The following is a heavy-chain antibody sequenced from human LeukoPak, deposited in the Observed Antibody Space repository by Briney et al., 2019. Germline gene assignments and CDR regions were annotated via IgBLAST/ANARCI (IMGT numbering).Heavy chain of an antibody. V-gene: IGHV4-38-2*01. Sequence: SETLSLTCAVSGYSISSGYYWGWIRQPPGKGLEWIGSIYHSGSTYYNPSLKSRVTISVDTSKNQLSLKLNSVTAADTAVYYCASGPYGSGSKIDYWGQGTLVTVSS. CDR3: ASGPYGSGSKIDY. CDR2: IYHSGST. CDR1: GYSISSGYY. D-gene: IGHD3-10*01. J-gene: IGHJ4*02.